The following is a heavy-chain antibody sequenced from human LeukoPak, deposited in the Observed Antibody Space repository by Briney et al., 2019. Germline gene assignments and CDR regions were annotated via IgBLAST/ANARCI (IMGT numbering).Heavy chain of an antibody. CDR2: IYHSGST. CDR3: ATLSWDYYDSSGYYFYYFDY. Sequence: PSETLSLTCAVSGYSISSGYYWGWIRQPPGKGLEWIGNIYHSGSTYYNPSLKSRVTISVDTSKNQFSLKLSSVTAADTAVYYCATLSWDYYDSSGYYFYYFDYWGQGTLVTVSS. V-gene: IGHV4-38-2*01. CDR1: GYSISSGYY. J-gene: IGHJ4*02. D-gene: IGHD3-22*01.